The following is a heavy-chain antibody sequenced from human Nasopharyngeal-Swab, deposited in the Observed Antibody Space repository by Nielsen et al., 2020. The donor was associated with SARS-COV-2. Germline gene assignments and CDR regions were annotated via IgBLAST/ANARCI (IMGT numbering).Heavy chain of an antibody. D-gene: IGHD3-3*01. J-gene: IGHJ6*03. CDR3: ARAYPDFWSGSNYCYMDV. Sequence: ASVKVSCKASGYTFTSYAMHWVRQAPGQRLEWMGWINAGNGNTKYSQKLQGRVTITRDTSASTAYMELSSLRSEDTAVYYCARAYPDFWSGSNYCYMDVWGKGTTVTVSS. CDR1: GYTFTSYA. CDR2: INAGNGNT. V-gene: IGHV1-3*01.